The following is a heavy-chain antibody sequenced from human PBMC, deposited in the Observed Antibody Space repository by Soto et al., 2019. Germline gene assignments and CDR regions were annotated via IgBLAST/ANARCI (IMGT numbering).Heavy chain of an antibody. D-gene: IGHD2-15*01. CDR2: ISGSGGST. J-gene: IGHJ6*03. CDR1: GFTFSSYA. CDR3: AKRAGCSGGSCYYYYYYMDV. V-gene: IGHV3-23*01. Sequence: EVQLLESGGGLVQPGGSLRLSCAASGFTFSSYAMSWVRQAPGKGLEWVSAISGSGGSTYYADSVKGRFTISRDNSKNTLSLQMNSLRAEDTAVYYCAKRAGCSGGSCYYYYYYMDVWGKGTTVTVSS.